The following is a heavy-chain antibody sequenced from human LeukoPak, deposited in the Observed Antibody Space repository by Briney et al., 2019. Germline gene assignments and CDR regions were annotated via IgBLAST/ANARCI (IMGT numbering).Heavy chain of an antibody. Sequence: GASVKVSCKASGYTFTGYYMHWVRQAPGQGLEWMGWINPNSGGTNYVQKFQGRVTMTRDTSISTAYMELSRLRSDDTAVYYCAREGGGDTAMVDAFDIWGQGTMVTVSS. CDR2: INPNSGGT. D-gene: IGHD5-18*01. CDR3: AREGGGDTAMVDAFDI. V-gene: IGHV1-2*02. J-gene: IGHJ3*02. CDR1: GYTFTGYY.